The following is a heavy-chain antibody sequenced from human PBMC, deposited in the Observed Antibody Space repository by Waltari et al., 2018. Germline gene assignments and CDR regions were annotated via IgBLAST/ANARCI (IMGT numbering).Heavy chain of an antibody. CDR3: ARESDSSGPFDY. J-gene: IGHJ4*02. V-gene: IGHV3-30-3*01. CDR1: GFTFSSYA. D-gene: IGHD3-22*01. CDR2: ISYDGSNK. Sequence: QVQLVESGGGVVQPGRSLRLSCAASGFTFSSYAMHWVRQVPGKGLEWVAVISYDGSNKYYADSVKGRFTISRDNSKNTLYLQMNSLRAEDTAVYYCARESDSSGPFDYWGQGTLVTVSS.